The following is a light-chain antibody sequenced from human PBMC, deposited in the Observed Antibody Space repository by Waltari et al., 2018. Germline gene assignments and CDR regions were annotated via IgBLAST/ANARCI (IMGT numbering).Light chain of an antibody. V-gene: IGLV4-69*01. CDR3: QTGGHGTWV. CDR1: SGHSTNV. Sequence: QLVLTQSPSASASLGASVKLTCTLSSGHSTNVIPWLPKRPEEGPRYLMKVNSDGSHNKGDEIPDRFSGSSSGAERYLTISSLQSEDEADYYCQTGGHGTWVFGGGTKLTVL. J-gene: IGLJ3*02. CDR2: VNSDGSH.